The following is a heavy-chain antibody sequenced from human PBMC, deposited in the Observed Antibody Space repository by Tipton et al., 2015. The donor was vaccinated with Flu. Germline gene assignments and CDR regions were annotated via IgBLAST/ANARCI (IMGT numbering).Heavy chain of an antibody. D-gene: IGHD3-22*01. V-gene: IGHV4-39*01. CDR3: ASFVLYDRRDYYYYYFDS. CDR1: GGSISSRRSYY. J-gene: IGHJ4*02. CDR2: VYYTGSA. Sequence: TLSLTCSVSGGSISSRRSYYWGWVRQPPGKGLEWVGGVYYTGSAYYNPSLKSRATMSVDTSKNEFSLKLTSVTAADTAVYYCASFVLYDRRDYYYYYFDSWAQGTLVTVSS.